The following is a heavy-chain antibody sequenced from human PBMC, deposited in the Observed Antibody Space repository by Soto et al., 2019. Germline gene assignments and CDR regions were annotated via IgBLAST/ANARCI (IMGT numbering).Heavy chain of an antibody. V-gene: IGHV4-59*01. D-gene: IGHD6-25*01. J-gene: IGHJ5*02. CDR2: VYFSGNT. Sequence: SETLSLTCTVSGGPLSSYYGTWIRQSPGKGLEWIGYVYFSGNTNYNPSLKSRVTISIDTSKNQFSLRLASVTAADTAFYYCGSVRPSGYVLSWGQGTLVTVSS. CDR3: GSVRPSGYVLS. CDR1: GGPLSSYY.